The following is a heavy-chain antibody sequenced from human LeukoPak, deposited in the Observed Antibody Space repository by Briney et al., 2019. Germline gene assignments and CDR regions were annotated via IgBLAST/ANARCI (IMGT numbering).Heavy chain of an antibody. D-gene: IGHD1-26*01. CDR1: GFTFSSYG. CDR3: ARGKWELLYCFDY. Sequence: GRSLRLSCAASGFTFSSYGMHWVRQAPGKGLEWVAVIWYDGSKYYADSVKGRFTISRDDSKNTLYLQMNSLRAEDTAVYYCARGKWELLYCFDYWGQGTLVTVSS. V-gene: IGHV3-33*01. CDR2: IWYDGSK. J-gene: IGHJ4*02.